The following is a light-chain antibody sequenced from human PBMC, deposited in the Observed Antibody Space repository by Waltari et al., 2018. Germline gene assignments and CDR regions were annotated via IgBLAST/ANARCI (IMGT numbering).Light chain of an antibody. CDR1: QYISRL. Sequence: DTQMTQSPSTLSASVGDRVTITCRASQYISRLLAWYQQKAGKAPELLIYEASTLETGVPSRFSGSGSGTEFTLTISSLQPDDFATYYCLHYNRYSYTFGQGTKPEIK. CDR2: EAS. J-gene: IGKJ2*01. CDR3: LHYNRYSYT. V-gene: IGKV1-5*03.